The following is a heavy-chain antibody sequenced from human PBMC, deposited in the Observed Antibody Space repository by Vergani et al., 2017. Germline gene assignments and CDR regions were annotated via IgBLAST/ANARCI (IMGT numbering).Heavy chain of an antibody. CDR3: ARSSAYSSYYFDF. Sequence: QGQLAQSGAEVKKPGSSVKVSCKASGGTFSSNSISWVGQAPGQGLEWRGRIIPIFGTTSYAQKFQGRVTILADESTSTAYMELSSLRSEDTAVYYCARSSAYSSYYFDFWGQEPLVTVSS. V-gene: IGHV1-69*13. CDR1: GGTFSSNS. J-gene: IGHJ4*02. D-gene: IGHD3-22*01. CDR2: IIPIFGTT.